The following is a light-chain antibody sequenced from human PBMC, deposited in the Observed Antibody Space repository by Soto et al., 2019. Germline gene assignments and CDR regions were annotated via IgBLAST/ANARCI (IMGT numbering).Light chain of an antibody. CDR2: GAH. Sequence: EIVLTQSPGSLSLSPGDGATLSCRASQSVSTNSLAWFQQKPGQAPRLLIYGAHIRAIGIADRFRGSGSGTDFTLTISRLEPEDFAVYYCQQYHSLPRTFGQGAKVEIK. CDR1: QSVSTNS. J-gene: IGKJ1*01. V-gene: IGKV3-20*01. CDR3: QQYHSLPRT.